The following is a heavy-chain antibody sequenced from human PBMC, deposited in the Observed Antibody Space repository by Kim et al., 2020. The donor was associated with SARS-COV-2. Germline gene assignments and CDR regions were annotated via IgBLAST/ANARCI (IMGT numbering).Heavy chain of an antibody. V-gene: IGHV5-10-1*01. D-gene: IGHD6-6*01. CDR2: IDPSDSYT. Sequence: GESLKISCKGSGYSFTSYWISWVRQMPGKGLEWMGRIDPSDSYTNYSPSFQGHVTISADKSISTAYLQWSSLKASDTAMYYCARATSGWVEGSSQLLYYYYGMDVWGQGTTVTVSS. CDR1: GYSFTSYW. CDR3: ARATSGWVEGSSQLLYYYYGMDV. J-gene: IGHJ6*02.